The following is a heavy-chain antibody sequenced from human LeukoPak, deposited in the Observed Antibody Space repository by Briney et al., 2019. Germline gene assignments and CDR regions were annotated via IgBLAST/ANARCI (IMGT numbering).Heavy chain of an antibody. CDR1: GGSISSSSYY. CDR3: ARDGYSSSWDLHDAFDI. CDR2: IYYSGST. J-gene: IGHJ3*02. V-gene: IGHV4-39*07. Sequence: PSETLSLTCTVSGGSISSSSYYWGWIRQPPGKGLEWIGSIYYSGSTYYNPSLKSRVTISVDTSKNQFSLKLSSVTAADTAVYYCARDGYSSSWDLHDAFDIWGQGTMVTVSS. D-gene: IGHD6-13*01.